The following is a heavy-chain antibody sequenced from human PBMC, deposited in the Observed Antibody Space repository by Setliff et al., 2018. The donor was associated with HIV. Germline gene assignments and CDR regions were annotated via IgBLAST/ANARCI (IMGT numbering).Heavy chain of an antibody. CDR2: INPKSGAT. Sequence: ASVKVSCKTFGYRFTDFYVNWVRQAPGQGLEWMGWINPKSGATKNAQKFQGRVTMTRDTSISTVYMELRSLKSDDTAVYYCARGKTWLRFLDYWGQGTLVTVSS. V-gene: IGHV1-2*02. CDR1: GYRFTDFY. J-gene: IGHJ4*02. CDR3: ARGKTWLRFLDY. D-gene: IGHD5-12*01.